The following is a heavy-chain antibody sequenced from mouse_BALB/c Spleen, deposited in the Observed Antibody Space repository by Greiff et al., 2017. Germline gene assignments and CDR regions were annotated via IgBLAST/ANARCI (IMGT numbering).Heavy chain of an antibody. Sequence: EVQLQQSGPDLVKPSQSLSLTCTVTGYSITSGYSWRWIRQFPGNHLEWMGYIHYSGSTNYNPSLKSRISITRDTSKNQFFLQLNTVTTEDTATYYCALITTVVGRFAYWGQGTLVTVSA. D-gene: IGHD1-1*01. CDR1: GYSITSGYS. J-gene: IGHJ3*01. CDR3: ALITTVVGRFAY. V-gene: IGHV3-1*02. CDR2: IHYSGST.